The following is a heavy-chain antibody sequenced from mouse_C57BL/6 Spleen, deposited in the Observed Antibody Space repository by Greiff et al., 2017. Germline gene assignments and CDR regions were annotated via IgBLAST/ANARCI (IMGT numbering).Heavy chain of an antibody. V-gene: IGHV1-80*01. D-gene: IGHD1-3*01. J-gene: IGHJ4*01. Sequence: QVQLQQSGAELVKPGASVKISCKASGYAFSSYWMNWVKQRPGKGLEWIGQIYPGDGDTNYNGKFKGKATLTADKSSSTAYMQLSSLTSEDSAVYFCARENNNYYAMDYWGQGTSVTVSS. CDR1: GYAFSSYW. CDR3: ARENNNYYAMDY. CDR2: IYPGDGDT.